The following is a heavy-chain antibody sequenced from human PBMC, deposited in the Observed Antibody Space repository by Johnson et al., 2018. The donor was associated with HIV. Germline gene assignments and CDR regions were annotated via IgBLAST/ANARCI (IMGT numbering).Heavy chain of an antibody. J-gene: IGHJ3*02. CDR3: TTDLGLEWSEGNDAFDI. Sequence: VQLVESGGAVVRPGGSLRLSCAASGFTFDDYGMSWVRQAPGKGLESVSGISWNGGRTIYADSVKGRFTISRDNAKNSLYLQMNSLRAEDTAVYYCTTDLGLEWSEGNDAFDIWGQGTMVTVSS. D-gene: IGHD3-3*01. V-gene: IGHV3-20*04. CDR1: GFTFDDYG. CDR2: ISWNGGRT.